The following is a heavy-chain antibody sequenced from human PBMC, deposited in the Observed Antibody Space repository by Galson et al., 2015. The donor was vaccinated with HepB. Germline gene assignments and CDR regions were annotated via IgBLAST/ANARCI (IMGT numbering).Heavy chain of an antibody. D-gene: IGHD3-16*01. CDR3: ARDYAMSTRKWFDP. V-gene: IGHV1-18*01. CDR1: GYKFSDYG. J-gene: IGHJ5*02. Sequence: SVKVSCKASGYKFSDYGINWVRQAPGQGLEWMGWISGYNANTNYAQNFQGRVTMTTGTSTSTVYMEVKNLRSDDTAVYYCARDYAMSTRKWFDPWGQGTLVTVSS. CDR2: ISGYNANT.